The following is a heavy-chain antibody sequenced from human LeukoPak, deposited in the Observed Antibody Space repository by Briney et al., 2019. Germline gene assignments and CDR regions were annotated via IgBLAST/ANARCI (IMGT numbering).Heavy chain of an antibody. D-gene: IGHD6-13*01. V-gene: IGHV1-46*01. CDR3: AREGMVAAAGRGSRWFDP. J-gene: IGHJ5*02. Sequence: GASVKVSCKASGYTFTSYYMHWVRQAPGQGLEWMGIINPSGGSTSYAQKFQGRVTMTRDMSTSTVYMELSSLRSEDTAVYYCAREGMVAAAGRGSRWFDPWGQGTLVTVSS. CDR1: GYTFTSYY. CDR2: INPSGGST.